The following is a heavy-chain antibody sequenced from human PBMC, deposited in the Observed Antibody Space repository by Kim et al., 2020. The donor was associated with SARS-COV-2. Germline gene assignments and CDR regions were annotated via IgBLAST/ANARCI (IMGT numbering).Heavy chain of an antibody. CDR3: ARGNSTTVTSTFDY. D-gene: IGHD4-4*01. J-gene: IGHJ4*02. Sequence: AQKFQGRVTITADESTSTAYMELSSLRSEDTAVYYCARGNSTTVTSTFDYWGQGTLVTVSS. V-gene: IGHV1-69*01.